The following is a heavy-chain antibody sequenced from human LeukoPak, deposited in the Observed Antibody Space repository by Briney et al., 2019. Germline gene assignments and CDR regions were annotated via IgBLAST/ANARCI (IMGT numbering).Heavy chain of an antibody. J-gene: IGHJ4*02. Sequence: GGSLRLSCVASGFSLIDYGMNWVRQAPGKGLEWISYISSSSSTIYYADSVKGRFTISRDNAKNSLYLQLDSLRAEDTAVYYCARILGFGGQGTLVTVSS. D-gene: IGHD2-21*01. CDR3: ARILGF. CDR1: GFSLIDYG. CDR2: ISSSSSTI. V-gene: IGHV3-48*03.